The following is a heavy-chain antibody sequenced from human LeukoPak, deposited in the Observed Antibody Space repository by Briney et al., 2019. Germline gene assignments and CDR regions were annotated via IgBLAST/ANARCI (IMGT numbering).Heavy chain of an antibody. CDR3: ASIVVVTTVFMDV. CDR1: GVTFSSYS. J-gene: IGHJ6*02. Sequence: GGSLRLSCAASGVTFSSYSMNWVRQAPGKGLEWVSAISGSGGATYYAHSLKGRFTVSRDNSKNTLYLQMNSLRAEDTAVYYCASIVVVTTVFMDVWGQGTTVTVSS. V-gene: IGHV3-23*01. D-gene: IGHD2-21*02. CDR2: ISGSGGAT.